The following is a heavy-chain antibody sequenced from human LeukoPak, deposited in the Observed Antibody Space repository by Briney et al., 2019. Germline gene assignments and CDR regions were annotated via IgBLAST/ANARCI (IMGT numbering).Heavy chain of an antibody. CDR3: ARTSGYDFNWFDP. Sequence: SETLSLTCTVSGASITNYYWSWIRQPPGKGLEWIGYIYYRGNTNYNPSLMSRVTISVDTSKKQFSLKLSSVTAADTAVYYCARTSGYDFNWFDPWGQGTLVTVSS. V-gene: IGHV4-59*08. D-gene: IGHD5-12*01. J-gene: IGHJ5*02. CDR1: GASITNYY. CDR2: IYYRGNT.